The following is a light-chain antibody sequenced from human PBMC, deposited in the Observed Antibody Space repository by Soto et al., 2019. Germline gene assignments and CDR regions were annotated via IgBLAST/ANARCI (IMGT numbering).Light chain of an antibody. CDR3: SSYTSSSTVV. Sequence: QSALTQPACVSGSPGQSITISCTGTSSDVGGYDYVSWYQQHPGKAPKLMIYDVSNRPSGVSNRFSGSKSGNTASLTISGLQAEDEADYYCSSYTSSSTVVFGGGTKVNVL. J-gene: IGLJ2*01. V-gene: IGLV2-14*01. CDR1: SSDVGGYDY. CDR2: DVS.